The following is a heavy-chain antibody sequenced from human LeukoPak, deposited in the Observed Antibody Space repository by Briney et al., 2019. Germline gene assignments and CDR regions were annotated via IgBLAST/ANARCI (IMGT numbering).Heavy chain of an antibody. CDR2: IKQDGSEK. V-gene: IGHV3-7*01. D-gene: IGHD2-8*01. Sequence: PGGSLRLSCAASGFTFSSYSMNWVRQAPGKGLEWVANIKQDGSEKYYVDSVKGRFTISRDNAKNSLYLQMNSLRAEDTAVYCCARLYAIPSYYYYYYMDVWGKGTTVTVSS. CDR3: ARLYAIPSYYYYYYMDV. CDR1: GFTFSSYS. J-gene: IGHJ6*03.